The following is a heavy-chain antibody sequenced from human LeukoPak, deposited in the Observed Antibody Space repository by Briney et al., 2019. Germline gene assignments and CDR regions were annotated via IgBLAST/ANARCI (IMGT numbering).Heavy chain of an antibody. J-gene: IGHJ3*02. D-gene: IGHD3-10*01. CDR1: GASVSSYY. CDR2: IYDSEIYNSGST. CDR3: ARPIRYYFGSGSLGSKNPDDAFDI. Sequence: PSETLSLTCSVSGASVSSYYWSWIRQPPGKGLEWIGYIYDSEIYNSGSTKYNPSLKSRVTISVDTSKNQFSLKLSSVTAADTAVYYCARPIRYYFGSGSLGSKNPDDAFDIWGQGTMVTVSS. V-gene: IGHV4-59*02.